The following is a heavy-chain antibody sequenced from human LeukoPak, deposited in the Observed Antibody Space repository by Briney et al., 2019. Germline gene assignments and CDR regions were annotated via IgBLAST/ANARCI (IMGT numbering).Heavy chain of an antibody. V-gene: IGHV1-69*01. CDR2: IIPIFGTA. CDR1: GGTFSSYA. J-gene: IGHJ5*02. D-gene: IGHD3-3*01. CDR3: ARSRRIAIFGVVIPRGWFDP. Sequence: SVKVSCKASGGTFSSYAISWVRQAPGQGLEWMGGIIPIFGTANYAQKFQGRVTITADESTSTAYMELSSLRSEDTAVYYCARSRRIAIFGVVIPRGWFDPWGQGTLVTVSS.